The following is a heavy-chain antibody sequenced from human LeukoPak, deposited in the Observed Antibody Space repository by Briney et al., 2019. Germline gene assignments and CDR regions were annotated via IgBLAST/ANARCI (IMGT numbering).Heavy chain of an antibody. Sequence: SETLSLTCTVSGYSISSGYYWGWIRQPPGKGLEWIGSIYYSGSTYYNPSLKSRVTISVDTSKNQFSLKLSSVTAADTAVYYCARDSEDSSSWYPYYYYYYYMDVWGKGTTVTVSS. D-gene: IGHD6-13*01. CDR2: IYYSGST. J-gene: IGHJ6*03. V-gene: IGHV4-38-2*02. CDR1: GYSISSGYY. CDR3: ARDSEDSSSWYPYYYYYYYMDV.